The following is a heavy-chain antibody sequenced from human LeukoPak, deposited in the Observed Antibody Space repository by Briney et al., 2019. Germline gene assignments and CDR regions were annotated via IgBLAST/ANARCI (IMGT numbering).Heavy chain of an antibody. V-gene: IGHV1-46*01. J-gene: IGHJ4*02. CDR3: ARAGGGHTIPSLGFDY. CDR1: GYTFTGYY. D-gene: IGHD3-3*01. CDR2: INPSGGST. Sequence: ASVKVSCKASGYTFTGYYMHWVRQAPGQGLEWMGIINPSGGSTSYAQKFQGRVTMTRDMSTSTVYMELSSLRSEDTAVYCCARAGGGHTIPSLGFDYWGQGTLVTVSS.